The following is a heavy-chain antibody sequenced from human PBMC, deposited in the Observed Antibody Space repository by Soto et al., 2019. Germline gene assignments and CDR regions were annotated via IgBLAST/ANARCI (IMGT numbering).Heavy chain of an antibody. CDR1: GGSISSGDYY. V-gene: IGHV4-30-4*01. D-gene: IGHD3-9*01. Sequence: QVQLQESGPGLVKPSQTLSLTCTVSGGSISSGDYYWSWIRQPPGKGLEWIGYIYYSGSTYYNPSLKSRVTISVVTSKNQFSLKLSSVTAADTAVYYCARAGLDDILTGYYIGYYFDYWGQGTLVTVSS. CDR3: ARAGLDDILTGYYIGYYFDY. J-gene: IGHJ4*02. CDR2: IYYSGST.